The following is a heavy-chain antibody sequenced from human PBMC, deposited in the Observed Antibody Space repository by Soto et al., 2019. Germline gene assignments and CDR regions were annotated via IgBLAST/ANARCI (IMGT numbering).Heavy chain of an antibody. CDR3: ARVTMSPFDAFDL. D-gene: IGHD3-22*01. Sequence: SETLSLTCAVYGGSFSGYYWSWIRQPPGKGLEWIGEINHSGSTNYNPSLKSRVTISVDTSKNQFSLRLRSVTATDTAIYYCARVTMSPFDAFDLWGQGTMVTVSS. CDR2: INHSGST. CDR1: GGSFSGYY. J-gene: IGHJ3*01. V-gene: IGHV4-34*01.